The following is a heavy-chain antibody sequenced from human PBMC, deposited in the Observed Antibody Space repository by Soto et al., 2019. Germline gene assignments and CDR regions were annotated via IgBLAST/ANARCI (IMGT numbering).Heavy chain of an antibody. CDR3: ARGRIWPLDGRVWIDP. CDR1: GGSISSYY. J-gene: IGHJ5*02. D-gene: IGHD2-8*01. V-gene: IGHV4-59*01. CDR2: IYYSGST. Sequence: SETLSLTCTVSGGSISSYYWSWIRQPPGKGLEWIGYIYYSGSTNYNPSLKSRVTISVDTSKNQFSLKLSSVTAADTAVYYCARGRIWPLDGRVWIDPWGQGTLVTVSS.